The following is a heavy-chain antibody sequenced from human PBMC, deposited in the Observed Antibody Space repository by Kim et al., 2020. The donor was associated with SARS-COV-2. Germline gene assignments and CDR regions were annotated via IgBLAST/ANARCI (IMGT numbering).Heavy chain of an antibody. D-gene: IGHD1-26*01. V-gene: IGHV3-48*02. CDR2: ITNTGTI. CDR3: ARDKYGRIVGADDY. J-gene: IGHJ4*02. Sequence: VGSLRLSCAASGFTFSGYSMTWVRQAPGKGLEWVSYITNTGTIYYAVSVRGRFTISRDNAKNSLYLQMNSLRDDDTAVYYCARDKYGRIVGADDYWGQGILVTVSS. CDR1: GFTFSGYS.